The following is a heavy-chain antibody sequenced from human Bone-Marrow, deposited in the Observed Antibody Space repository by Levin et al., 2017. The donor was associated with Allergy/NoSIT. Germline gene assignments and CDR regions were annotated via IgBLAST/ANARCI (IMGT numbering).Heavy chain of an antibody. D-gene: IGHD3-10*01. Sequence: SQTLSLTCTVSGGSISSYYWSWIRQPPGKGLEWIGYIYYSGSTNYNPSLKSRVTISVDTSKNQFSLKLSSVTAADTAVYYCASFPPSYPFDYWGQGTLVTVSS. J-gene: IGHJ4*02. CDR3: ASFPPSYPFDY. V-gene: IGHV4-59*01. CDR2: IYYSGST. CDR1: GGSISSYY.